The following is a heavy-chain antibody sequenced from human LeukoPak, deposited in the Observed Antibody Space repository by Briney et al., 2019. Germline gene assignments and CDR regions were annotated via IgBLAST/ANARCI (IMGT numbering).Heavy chain of an antibody. CDR2: IYYSGST. CDR3: ARVEYYGSGSLDY. V-gene: IGHV4-31*03. Sequence: SQTLSLTCTVSGGSISSGGYYWSWIRQHPGKGLEWIGYIYYSGSTYYNPSLKSRVTISVDTSKNQFSLKLSSVTAAGTAVYYCARVEYYGSGSLDYWGQGTLVTVSS. CDR1: GGSISSGGYY. D-gene: IGHD3-10*01. J-gene: IGHJ4*02.